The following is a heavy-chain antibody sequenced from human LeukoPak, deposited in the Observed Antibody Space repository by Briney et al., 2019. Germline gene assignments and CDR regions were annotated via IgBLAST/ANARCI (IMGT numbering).Heavy chain of an antibody. Sequence: PSETLSLTCTVSGGSVSSGSCYWSWIRQPPGKGLEWIGYIYYSGSTNYNPSLKSRVTISVDTSKNQFSLKLSSVTAADTAVYYCARERAPLRYFDYWGQGTPVTVSS. D-gene: IGHD3-9*01. J-gene: IGHJ4*02. CDR3: ARERAPLRYFDY. V-gene: IGHV4-61*01. CDR1: GGSVSSGSCY. CDR2: IYYSGST.